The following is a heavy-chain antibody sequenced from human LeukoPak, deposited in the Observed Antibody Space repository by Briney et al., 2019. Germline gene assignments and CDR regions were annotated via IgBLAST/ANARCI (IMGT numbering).Heavy chain of an antibody. Sequence: NPSETLSLTCTVSGGSFSSYFWGWIRQPPGKGLEWIGSIYYSGSTYYNPSLKSRVTISVDTSENQFSLKLSSVTAADTAVYYCARFETYYYYMDVWGKGTTVTVSS. V-gene: IGHV4-39*07. CDR3: ARFETYYYYMDV. J-gene: IGHJ6*03. CDR2: IYYSGST. CDR1: GGSFSSYF.